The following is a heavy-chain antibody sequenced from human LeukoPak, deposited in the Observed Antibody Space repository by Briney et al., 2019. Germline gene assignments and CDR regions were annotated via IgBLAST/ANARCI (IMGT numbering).Heavy chain of an antibody. J-gene: IGHJ6*03. V-gene: IGHV7-4-1*02. CDR1: GYTFTSYA. Sequence: ASVKVSCKASGYTFTSYAMNWVRQAPGQGLEWMGWINTNTGNPTYAQGFTGRFVFSLDTSVSTAYLQISSLKAEDTAVYYCARLGELRNPWDYYYYYMDVWGKGTTVTVSS. CDR3: ARLGELRNPWDYYYYYMDV. D-gene: IGHD3-16*01. CDR2: INTNTGNP.